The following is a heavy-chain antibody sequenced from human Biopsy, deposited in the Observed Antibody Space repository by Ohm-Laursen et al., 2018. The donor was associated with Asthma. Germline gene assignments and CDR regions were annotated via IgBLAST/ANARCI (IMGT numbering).Heavy chain of an antibody. CDR2: INSVFGTT. Sequence: SSVKASCKSLGGTFNTYVIGWARQAPGQWLEWMGGINSVFGTTTYPQKFQDRVTITADDSTSTVYMELSSLRSEDTVVYYCARKAGSCISRTCYSLDFWGQGTLVTVSS. CDR1: GGTFNTYV. CDR3: ARKAGSCISRTCYSLDF. V-gene: IGHV1-69*01. D-gene: IGHD2-2*01. J-gene: IGHJ4*02.